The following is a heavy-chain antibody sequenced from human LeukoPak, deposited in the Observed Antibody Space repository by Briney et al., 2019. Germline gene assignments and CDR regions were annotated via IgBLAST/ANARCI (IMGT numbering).Heavy chain of an antibody. V-gene: IGHV1-18*01. Sequence: GASVKVSCKASGYTFTSYGISWVRQAPGQGLEWMGWISAYNGSTNYAQKLQGRVTMTTDTSTSTAYMELRSLRSDDTAVYYCARVRASLWFGDGYYYYGMDVWGQGTTVTVSS. CDR3: ARVRASLWFGDGYYYYGMDV. J-gene: IGHJ6*02. CDR2: ISAYNGST. D-gene: IGHD3-10*01. CDR1: GYTFTSYG.